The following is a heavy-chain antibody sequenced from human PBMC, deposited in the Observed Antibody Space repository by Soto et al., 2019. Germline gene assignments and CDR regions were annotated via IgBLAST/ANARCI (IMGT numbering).Heavy chain of an antibody. CDR3: PRNLKSPLGGMDV. J-gene: IGHJ6*02. CDR2: IYPGDSDT. Sequence: GESLKISCNCSGYSFTSYWIGWVRQMPGKGLEWMGIIYPGDSDTRYSPSFQGQVTISADKSISTAYLQWSSLKASDTAMYYCPRNLKSPLGGMDVWGQGTTVTVYS. CDR1: GYSFTSYW. D-gene: IGHD7-27*01. V-gene: IGHV5-51*01.